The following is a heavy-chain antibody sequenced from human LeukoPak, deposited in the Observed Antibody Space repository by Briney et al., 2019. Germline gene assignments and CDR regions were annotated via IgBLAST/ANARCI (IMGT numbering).Heavy chain of an antibody. J-gene: IGHJ4*02. CDR3: ARDGSLPDY. CDR2: IISDGSST. V-gene: IGHV3-74*01. Sequence: PGGSLRLSSAASGFAFSNYWMHWVRQTPGKGLVWVSRIISDGSSTSYADSVKGRFTISRDNAKNTLYLQMNSLRAEDTAVYYCARDGSLPDYWGQGTLATVSS. CDR1: GFAFSNYW.